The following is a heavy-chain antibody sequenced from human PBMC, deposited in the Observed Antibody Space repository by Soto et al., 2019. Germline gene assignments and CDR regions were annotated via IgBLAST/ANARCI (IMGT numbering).Heavy chain of an antibody. V-gene: IGHV1-18*01. J-gene: IGHJ1*01. CDR1: GYTFSNYG. CDR3: ALTYCSGGSCYLEYFQH. D-gene: IGHD2-15*01. Sequence: GASVKVSCKASGYTFSNYGISWVRQAPGQGLEWMGWISAYNGDTNYAQNLQGRVTMTTDKSTSTAYMELSSLRSEDTAVYYCALTYCSGGSCYLEYFQHWGQGTLVTVSS. CDR2: ISAYNGDT.